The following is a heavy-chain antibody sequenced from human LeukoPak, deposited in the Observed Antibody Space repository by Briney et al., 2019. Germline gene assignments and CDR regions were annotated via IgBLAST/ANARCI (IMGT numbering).Heavy chain of an antibody. Sequence: PGGSLRLSCAASGFTFSSYAMHWVRQAPGKGLEWVAVISYDGSNKYYADSVKGRFTISRDNAKNSLYLQTNSLRAEDTAVYYCARDGGSSFDPWGQGTLVTVSS. V-gene: IGHV3-30*04. CDR3: ARDGGSSFDP. CDR2: ISYDGSNK. D-gene: IGHD6-6*01. CDR1: GFTFSSYA. J-gene: IGHJ5*02.